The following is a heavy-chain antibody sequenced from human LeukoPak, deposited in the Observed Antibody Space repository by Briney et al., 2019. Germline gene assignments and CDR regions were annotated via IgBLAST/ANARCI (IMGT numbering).Heavy chain of an antibody. Sequence: GGSLRLSCAASGFTFSSYGMHWVRQAPGKGLEWVAVISYDGSNKYYAVSVKGGFTISRDHSKSTLYLQMNSLSAADTAVYYCAKLGDSSTWGPGTLVTVSS. D-gene: IGHD6-19*01. CDR2: ISYDGSNK. J-gene: IGHJ5*02. CDR1: GFTFSSYG. CDR3: AKLGDSST. V-gene: IGHV3-30*18.